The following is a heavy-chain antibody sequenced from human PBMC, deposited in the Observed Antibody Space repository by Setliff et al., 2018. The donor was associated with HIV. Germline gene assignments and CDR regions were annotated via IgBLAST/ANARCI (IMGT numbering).Heavy chain of an antibody. CDR1: GFSLSNARMG. D-gene: IGHD3-3*01. J-gene: IGHJ4*02. Sequence: SGPTLVNPPQENLTLTCTVSGFSLSNARMGVSWIRQPPGKALEWLAHIFSNDEKSYSTSLKSRLTISKDTSKSQAVLTMTNMDPVDTATYYCARISATHYDFWSGSIDYWGQGTLVTVSS. CDR2: IFSNDEK. CDR3: ARISATHYDFWSGSIDY. V-gene: IGHV2-26*01.